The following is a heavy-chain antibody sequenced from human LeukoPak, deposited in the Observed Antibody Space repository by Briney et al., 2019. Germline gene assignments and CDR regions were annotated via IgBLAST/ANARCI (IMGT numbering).Heavy chain of an antibody. V-gene: IGHV3-21*06. CDR3: ASYTLWYGDS. Sequence: GGSLRLSCAASGLSFSKSSMLWFRQAPGKGLEWVSSISIGSSPYTYYADSLKGRFTISRDNAKNSVCLQMNSLRPEDTAVYYCASYTLWYGDSWGQGTLVTVSS. CDR1: GLSFSKSS. CDR2: ISIGSSPYT. J-gene: IGHJ4*02. D-gene: IGHD3-10*01.